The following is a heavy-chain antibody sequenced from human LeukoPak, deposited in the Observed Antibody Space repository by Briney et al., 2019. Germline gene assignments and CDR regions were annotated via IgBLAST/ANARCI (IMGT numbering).Heavy chain of an antibody. CDR3: ARDVKELVWFGELLAGGLSDYYGMDV. V-gene: IGHV3-66*01. CDR2: IYSGGST. Sequence: GSLSLSCAASGFTVSSNYMSWVRQAPGKGLEWVSVIYSGGSTYYADSVKGRFTISRDNSKNTLYLQMNSLRAEDTAVYYCARDVKELVWFGELLAGGLSDYYGMDVWGQGTTVTVSS. D-gene: IGHD3-10*01. CDR1: GFTVSSNY. J-gene: IGHJ6*02.